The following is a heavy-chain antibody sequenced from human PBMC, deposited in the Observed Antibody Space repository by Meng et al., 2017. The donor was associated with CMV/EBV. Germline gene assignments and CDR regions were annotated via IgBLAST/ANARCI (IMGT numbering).Heavy chain of an antibody. CDR2: IYYSGST. CDR3: ATDPDIVVVPAAIGYYYYYGMDV. V-gene: IGHV4-61*01. D-gene: IGHD2-2*01. Sequence: SQTRSLTGTVSGGSVSSGSYYWSWIRQPPGKGLEWIGYIYYSGSTNYNPSLKSRVTISVDTSKNQFSLKLSSVTAADTAVYYCATDPDIVVVPAAIGYYYYYGMDVWGQGTTVTVSS. J-gene: IGHJ6*02. CDR1: GGSVSSGSYY.